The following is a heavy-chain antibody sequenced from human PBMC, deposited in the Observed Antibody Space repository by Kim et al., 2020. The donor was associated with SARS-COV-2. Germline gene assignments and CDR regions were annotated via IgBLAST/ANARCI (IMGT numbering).Heavy chain of an antibody. J-gene: IGHJ4*02. Sequence: GGSLRLSCAASGFTFSDYYMTWIRQAPGKGLEWVSYISSSGSYVSYADSVKGRFTISRDNAKNTLYLQMSSLRAEDTALYYCARVPFGDLSAYYFDLWGQGTLVTVSS. CDR2: ISSSGSYV. CDR1: GFTFSDYY. D-gene: IGHD3-10*01. CDR3: ARVPFGDLSAYYFDL. V-gene: IGHV3-11*01.